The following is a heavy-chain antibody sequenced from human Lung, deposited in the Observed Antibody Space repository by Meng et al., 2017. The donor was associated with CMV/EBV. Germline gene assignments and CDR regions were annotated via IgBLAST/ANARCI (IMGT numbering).Heavy chain of an antibody. CDR2: ISPYNRNT. D-gene: IGHD6-6*01. J-gene: IGHJ4*02. Sequence: SVKVTXRASGYTSINYGITWVRQAAGQGLEWMGWISPYNRNTNYAQRLQGRVTMTADTSTSTANMELRSLRSDDTAVYYCARLDYSSSSCGYWGQGALVTVSS. CDR3: ARLDYSSSSCGY. CDR1: GYTSINYG. V-gene: IGHV1-18*01.